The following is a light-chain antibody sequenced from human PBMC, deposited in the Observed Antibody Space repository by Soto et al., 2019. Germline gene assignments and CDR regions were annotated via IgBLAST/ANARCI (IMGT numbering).Light chain of an antibody. CDR1: SSNIGAGYD. J-gene: IGLJ1*01. CDR2: GNS. V-gene: IGLV1-40*01. Sequence: QSVLTQPPSVSGAPGQRVTISCTGSSSNIGAGYDVHWYQQLPGTAPKLLIYGNSNRPSGVPDRFSGSKSGTSASLAITGLQAEDEADYYCCSYARTTHVFGTGTKLTVL. CDR3: CSYARTTHV.